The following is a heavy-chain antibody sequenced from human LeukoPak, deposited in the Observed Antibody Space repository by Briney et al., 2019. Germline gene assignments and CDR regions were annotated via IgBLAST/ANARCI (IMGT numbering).Heavy chain of an antibody. CDR1: GFTFSTYA. Sequence: GGSLRLSCAASGFTFSTYAMNWVRQAPGRGLEWVSTITSSSGYIYYADSMKGRFTTSRDNAKNSLYLQMTSLRAEDTAVYYCTRSDDYGDYLVDYWGQGTLVTVSS. V-gene: IGHV3-21*01. J-gene: IGHJ4*02. CDR2: ITSSSGYI. D-gene: IGHD4-17*01. CDR3: TRSDDYGDYLVDY.